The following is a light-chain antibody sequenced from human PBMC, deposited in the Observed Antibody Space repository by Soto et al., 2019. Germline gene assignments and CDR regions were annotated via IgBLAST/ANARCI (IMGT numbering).Light chain of an antibody. CDR1: LRVRGS. CDR3: RQYNSWPTWT. CDR2: GAS. Sequence: EIVLTLSPVTLCLSTGERVTLSCRASLRVRGSSLAWYHQKPGPAPRLLIYGASTRATGSPARFSGSGSGTEFTLSISSLQSEDFAVYYCRQYNSWPTWTFGQGTKV. V-gene: IGKV3-15*01. J-gene: IGKJ1*01.